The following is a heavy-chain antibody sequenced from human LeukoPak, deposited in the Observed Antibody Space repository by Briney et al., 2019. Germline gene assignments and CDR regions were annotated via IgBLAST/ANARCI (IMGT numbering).Heavy chain of an antibody. V-gene: IGHV4-38-2*02. CDR1: GYSISSGYY. J-gene: IGHJ4*02. CDR3: ARNYYGSGSFYFDY. CDR2: IYHSGST. D-gene: IGHD3-10*01. Sequence: SETLSLTCTVSGYSISSGYYWGWIRQPPGKGLEWIGSIYHSGSTYYNPSLKSRVTISVDTSKNQFSLKLSSVTAADTAVYYCARNYYGSGSFYFDYWGQGTLVTVSS.